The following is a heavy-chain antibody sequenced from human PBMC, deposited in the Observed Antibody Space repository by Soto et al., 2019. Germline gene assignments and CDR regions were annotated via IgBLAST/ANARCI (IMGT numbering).Heavy chain of an antibody. Sequence: SETLSLTCTVSGGSVSSGSYYWSWIRQPPGKGLEWIGYIYYSGSTNYNPSLKSRVTISVDTSKNQFSLKLSSVTAADTAMYYCARDSGDSYGCEGYYFDYWGQGTLVTVSS. D-gene: IGHD5-18*01. CDR3: ARDSGDSYGCEGYYFDY. J-gene: IGHJ4*02. V-gene: IGHV4-61*01. CDR2: IYYSGST. CDR1: GGSVSSGSYY.